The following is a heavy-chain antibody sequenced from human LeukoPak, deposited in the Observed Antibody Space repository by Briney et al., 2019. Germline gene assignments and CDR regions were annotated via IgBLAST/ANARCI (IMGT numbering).Heavy chain of an antibody. CDR2: IYSGARGGSA. J-gene: IGHJ4*02. V-gene: IGHV3-53*01. CDR1: GFTVTSNY. Sequence: GGSLRLSCAASGFTVTSNYMSWVRQAPGKGLEWVSVIYSGARGGSAYYADSVKGRFTISRDDSKNTLYLQMNSLRAEDTAVYYCATSNYADYGDYFSLWGQGTPVTVSS. CDR3: ATSNYADYGDYFSL. D-gene: IGHD4-17*01.